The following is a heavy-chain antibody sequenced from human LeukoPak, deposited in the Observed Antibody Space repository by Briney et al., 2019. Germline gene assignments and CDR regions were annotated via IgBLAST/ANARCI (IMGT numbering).Heavy chain of an antibody. CDR3: ASVGYSSGWYMQGVFDY. Sequence: SETLSLTCTVSGGSISSGSYYWGWIRQPPGRGLEWMGSIVYSGSTYDNPSLKSRVTISVDTSKNQFSLKLSSVTAADTAVYYCASVGYSSGWYMQGVFDYWGQGTLVTVSS. D-gene: IGHD6-19*01. V-gene: IGHV4-39*01. CDR2: IVYSGST. J-gene: IGHJ4*02. CDR1: GGSISSGSYY.